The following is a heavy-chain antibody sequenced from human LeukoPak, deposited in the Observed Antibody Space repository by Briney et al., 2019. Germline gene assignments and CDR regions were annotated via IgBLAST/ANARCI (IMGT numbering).Heavy chain of an antibody. V-gene: IGHV3-23*01. J-gene: IGHJ4*02. CDR1: GFTLSNYA. CDR3: AKHPIVGATGNFDY. CDR2: ISGSGGST. Sequence: GGSLRLSCAASGFTLSNYAMSWVGQAPGKGLEWVSDISGSGGSTYYADSVKGRFTISRDNSKDTLDLQMNSLRAEDMAVYYCAKHPIVGATGNFDYWGQGTLVTVSS. D-gene: IGHD1-26*01.